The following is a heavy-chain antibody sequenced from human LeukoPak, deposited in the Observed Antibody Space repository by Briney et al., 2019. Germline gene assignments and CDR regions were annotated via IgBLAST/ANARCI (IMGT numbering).Heavy chain of an antibody. Sequence: GGSLRLSCAGSGFTFSSYAMHWVRQAPGKGLEWVAVISYDGSNKYYADSVKGRFTISRDNSKNTLYLQMNSLRAEDTAVYYCAKDGDSSGWYGPIWYYYYYMDVWGKGTTVTISS. D-gene: IGHD6-19*01. CDR3: AKDGDSSGWYGPIWYYYYYMDV. J-gene: IGHJ6*03. CDR2: ISYDGSNK. CDR1: GFTFSSYA. V-gene: IGHV3-30*04.